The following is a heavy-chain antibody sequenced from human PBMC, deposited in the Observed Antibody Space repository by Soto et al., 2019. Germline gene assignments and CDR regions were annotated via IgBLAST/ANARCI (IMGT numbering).Heavy chain of an antibody. D-gene: IGHD3-3*01. J-gene: IGHJ6*03. Sequence: GGSLRLSCAASGFTFSSYWMSWVRQAPGKGLEWVANIKQDGSEKYYVDSVKGRFTISRDNAKNSLYLQMNSLRAEDTAVYYCARAETYYDFWSGYYTGNYYYYYMDVWGKGTTVTVSS. V-gene: IGHV3-7*01. CDR1: GFTFSSYW. CDR3: ARAETYYDFWSGYYTGNYYYYYMDV. CDR2: IKQDGSEK.